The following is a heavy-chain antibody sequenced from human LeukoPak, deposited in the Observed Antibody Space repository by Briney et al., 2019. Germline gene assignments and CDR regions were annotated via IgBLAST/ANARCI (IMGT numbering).Heavy chain of an antibody. CDR3: AKLVRQWLVPALDI. V-gene: IGHV3-23*01. CDR1: GFTFSSYA. D-gene: IGHD6-19*01. Sequence: PGGSLRLSCAASGFTFSSYAMSWVRQAPGKGLGWVSAISGSGGSTYYADSVKGRLTISRDNSKNTLYLQMNSLRAEDTAVYYCAKLVRQWLVPALDIWGQGTMVTVSS. J-gene: IGHJ3*02. CDR2: ISGSGGST.